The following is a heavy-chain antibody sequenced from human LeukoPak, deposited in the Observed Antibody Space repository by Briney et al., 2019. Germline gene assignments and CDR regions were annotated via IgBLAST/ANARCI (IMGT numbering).Heavy chain of an antibody. CDR2: ISVYNGNT. D-gene: IGHD3-22*01. J-gene: IGHJ4*02. V-gene: IGHV1-18*01. CDR3: ARALDTYYYDISGFDY. CDR1: GYTFTIYD. Sequence: WASVTVSCKASGYTFTIYDINWVRQAPGQGLQWMGWISVYNGNTNYAQNLQGRVTMTTDTSTSTAYMELRSLRSDDTAVYYCARALDTYYYDISGFDYWGQGTLVTVSS.